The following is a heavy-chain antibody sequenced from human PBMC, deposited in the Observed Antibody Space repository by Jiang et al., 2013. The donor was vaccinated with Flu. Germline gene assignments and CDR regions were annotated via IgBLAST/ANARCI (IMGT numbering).Heavy chain of an antibody. Sequence: GLVKPSETLSLTCTVSGGSISSYYWSWIRQPPGKGLEWIGYIYYSGSTNYNPSLKSRVTISVDTSKNQFSLKLSSVTAADTAVYYCARVNYYDLNWFDPWGQGTLVTVSS. V-gene: IGHV4-59*01. CDR1: GGSISSYY. D-gene: IGHD3-3*01. CDR2: IYYSGST. CDR3: ARVNYYDLNWFDP. J-gene: IGHJ5*02.